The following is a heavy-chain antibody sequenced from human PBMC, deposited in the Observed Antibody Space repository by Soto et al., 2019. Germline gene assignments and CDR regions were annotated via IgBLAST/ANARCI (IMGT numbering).Heavy chain of an antibody. D-gene: IGHD1-26*01. J-gene: IGHJ4*02. CDR1: GGTFSSYA. V-gene: IGHV1-69*13. Sequence: SVKVSCKASGGTFSSYAISWVLQAPGQGLEWMGGIIPIFGTANYAQKFQGRVTITADESTSTAYMELSSLRSEDTAVYYCARNSGSSLPFDYWGQGTLVTVSS. CDR2: IIPIFGTA. CDR3: ARNSGSSLPFDY.